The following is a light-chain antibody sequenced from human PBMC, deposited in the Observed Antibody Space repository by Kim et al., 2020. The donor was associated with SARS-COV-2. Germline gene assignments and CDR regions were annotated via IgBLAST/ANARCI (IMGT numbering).Light chain of an antibody. CDR1: SSDIGSYTS. CDR3: CSYAGGGTYV. V-gene: IGLV2-23*01. Sequence: GQSITISCTGTSSDIGSYTSVSWYQHHPGKAPKLMIYEDSTRPSGVSDRFYAFRSGNTASLTISGLHTEDEADYYCCSYAGGGTYVFGTGTKVSVL. CDR2: EDS. J-gene: IGLJ1*01.